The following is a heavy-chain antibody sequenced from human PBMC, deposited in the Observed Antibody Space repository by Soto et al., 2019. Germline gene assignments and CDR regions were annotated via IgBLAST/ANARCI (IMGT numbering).Heavy chain of an antibody. V-gene: IGHV1-18*01. CDR3: ARDVDYGDCYYYYGMDV. Sequence: ASVKVSCKASGYTFTSYGISWVRQAPGQGLEWMGWISAYNGNTNYAQKLQGRVTMTTDTSTSTAYMELRSLRSDDTAVYYCARDVDYGDCYYYYGMDVWGQGTTVTVSS. D-gene: IGHD4-17*01. J-gene: IGHJ6*02. CDR1: GYTFTSYG. CDR2: ISAYNGNT.